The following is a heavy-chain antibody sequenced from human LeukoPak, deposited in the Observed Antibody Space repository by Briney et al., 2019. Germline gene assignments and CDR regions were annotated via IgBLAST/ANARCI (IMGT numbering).Heavy chain of an antibody. V-gene: IGHV3-74*01. CDR2: INIDGSSI. Sequence: GGSLRLSCAASGFTFSSYWMHWVRHAPGKGLVWVSRINIDGSSIIYVDSVKGRFTISRDNAKNSLYLQMNSLRAEDTAVYYCARALYRQHIVVVNAKNYWYFDLWGRGILVTVSS. CDR1: GFTFSSYW. CDR3: ARALYRQHIVVVNAKNYWYFDL. D-gene: IGHD2-21*01. J-gene: IGHJ2*01.